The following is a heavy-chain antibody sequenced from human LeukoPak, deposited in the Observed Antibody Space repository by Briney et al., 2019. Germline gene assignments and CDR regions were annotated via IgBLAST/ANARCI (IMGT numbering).Heavy chain of an antibody. CDR1: GFTFGTSW. Sequence: GGSLRLSCAASGFTFGTSWMDWVRQAPGKGLEWVANIKGDGSETNYGDSAKGRFTISSDNAKNSLFLQMNSLRADDTAVYYCVTAPTRTYSVYWGQGTLVTVSS. CDR2: IKGDGSET. V-gene: IGHV3-7*01. D-gene: IGHD2-15*01. CDR3: VTAPTRTYSVY. J-gene: IGHJ4*02.